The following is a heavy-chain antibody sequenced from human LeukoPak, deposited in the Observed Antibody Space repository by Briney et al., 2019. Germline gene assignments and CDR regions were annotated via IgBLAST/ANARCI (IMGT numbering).Heavy chain of an antibody. CDR2: IYHSGST. J-gene: IGHJ3*02. CDR3: ASLGAFTIFGVVPDAFDI. Sequence: PSETLSLTCAVSGGSISSSNWWSWVRQPPGKGLEWIGEIYHSGSTNYNPSLKSRVTISVDKSKNQFSLKLSSVTAADTAVYYCASLGAFTIFGVVPDAFDIRGQGTMVTVSS. V-gene: IGHV4-4*02. D-gene: IGHD3-3*01. CDR1: GGSISSSNW.